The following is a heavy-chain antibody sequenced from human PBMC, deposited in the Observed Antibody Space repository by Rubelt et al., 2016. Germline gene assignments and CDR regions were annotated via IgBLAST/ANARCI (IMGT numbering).Heavy chain of an antibody. CDR2: IWYDGSNK. Sequence: QVQLVESGGGVVQPGRSLRLSCAASGFTFSSYGMHWVRQAPGKGLEWVAVIWYDGSNKYYADSVKGRFTIARDNSKNTLYLQMNSLRAEDTAVYYCARGGGFTVTTPRASLYFQHWGQGTLVTVSS. J-gene: IGHJ1*01. V-gene: IGHV3-33*01. CDR1: GFTFSSYG. CDR3: ARGGGFTVTTPRASLYFQH. D-gene: IGHD4-17*01.